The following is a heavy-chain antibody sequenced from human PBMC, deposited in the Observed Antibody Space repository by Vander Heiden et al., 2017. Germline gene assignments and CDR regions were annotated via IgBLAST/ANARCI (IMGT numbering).Heavy chain of an antibody. Sequence: QVQLQESGPGLVKPSETLSLTCTVSGGSISRYYWSWIRQPPGKGLAWSGSSYYSGSTNYNPSLRSRVSISVDTSKSQFSLKLSSVTAADTAVYYCAREGYYYDSSGYYHDAFDIWGQGTMVTVSS. CDR2: SYYSGST. CDR1: GGSISRYY. CDR3: AREGYYYDSSGYYHDAFDI. J-gene: IGHJ3*02. V-gene: IGHV4-59*01. D-gene: IGHD3-22*01.